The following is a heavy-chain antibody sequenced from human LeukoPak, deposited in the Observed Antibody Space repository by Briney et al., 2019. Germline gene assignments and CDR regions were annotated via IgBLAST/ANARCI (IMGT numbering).Heavy chain of an antibody. D-gene: IGHD3-9*01. CDR3: AREKYYDILTGYAPYYGMDV. V-gene: IGHV3-21*01. CDR2: ISSSSSYI. Sequence: GGSLRLSCAASGFTFSSYSMNWVRQAPGKGLEWVSSISSSSSYIYYADSVKGRFTISRDNAKNSLYLQMNSLRAEDTAVYYCAREKYYDILTGYAPYYGMDVRGQGTTVTVSS. J-gene: IGHJ6*02. CDR1: GFTFSSYS.